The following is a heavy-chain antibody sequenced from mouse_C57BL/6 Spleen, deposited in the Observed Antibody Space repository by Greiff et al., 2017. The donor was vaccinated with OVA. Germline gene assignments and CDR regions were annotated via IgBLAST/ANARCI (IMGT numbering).Heavy chain of an antibody. D-gene: IGHD4-1*01. Sequence: EVQLVESGGGLVKPGGSLKLSCAASGFTFSSYAMSWVRQTPEKRLEWVATISDGGSYTYYPDNVKGRFTISGDNAKNNLYLQMSHLKSEDTAMYYGARAQELGPAVYFDYWGQGTTLTVSS. CDR3: ARAQELGPAVYFDY. J-gene: IGHJ2*01. CDR1: GFTFSSYA. CDR2: ISDGGSYT. V-gene: IGHV5-4*01.